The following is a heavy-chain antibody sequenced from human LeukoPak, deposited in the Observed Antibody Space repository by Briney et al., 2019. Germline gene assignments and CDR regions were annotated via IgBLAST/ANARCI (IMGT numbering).Heavy chain of an antibody. CDR2: IRRKVYGGTA. D-gene: IGHD3/OR15-3a*01. CDR3: TRGQGLYY. V-gene: IGHV3-49*03. Sequence: QAGGSLRLSCTASGFTFGDYAMSWYRQAPGKGLEWVGFIRRKVYGGTAEYAASVKGRFTISRDDSKSIAYLQMDSLKIEDSAVYYCTRGQGLYYWGQGTLVIVSS. CDR1: GFTFGDYA. J-gene: IGHJ4*02.